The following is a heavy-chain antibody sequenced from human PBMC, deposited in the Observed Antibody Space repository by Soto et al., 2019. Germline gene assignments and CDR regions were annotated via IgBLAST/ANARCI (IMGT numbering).Heavy chain of an antibody. D-gene: IGHD3-10*01. J-gene: IGHJ5*02. V-gene: IGHV5-51*01. Sequence: GESLKISCKGSGYSFTSYWIGWVRQMPGKGLEWMGIIYPGDSDTRYSPSFQGQVTISADKSISTAYLQWSSLKASDTAMYYCAVLGLPQHDYYGSGSYGFWFDPWGQGTLVTVSS. CDR3: AVLGLPQHDYYGSGSYGFWFDP. CDR2: IYPGDSDT. CDR1: GYSFTSYW.